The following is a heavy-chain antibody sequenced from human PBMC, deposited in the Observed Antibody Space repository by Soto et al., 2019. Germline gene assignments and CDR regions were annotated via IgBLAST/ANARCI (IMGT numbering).Heavy chain of an antibody. V-gene: IGHV4-59*08. J-gene: IGHJ3*02. CDR3: ERLGGLGAFEI. CDR1: GGPLSSYY. Sequence: AETLCLTCTLSGGPLSSYYWRLIRPTPGKGLEWIGYIYYSGSTNYNPSLKSRVTIAVDTAKNQFSLKLSSVTAADTAVYYCERLGGLGAFEIVGQRTMVTVSS. CDR2: IYYSGST. D-gene: IGHD3-16*01.